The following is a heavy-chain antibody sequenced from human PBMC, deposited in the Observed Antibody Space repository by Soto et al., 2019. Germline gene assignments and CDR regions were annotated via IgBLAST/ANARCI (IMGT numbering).Heavy chain of an antibody. D-gene: IGHD2-8*02. CDR2: ISAYNGNT. CDR3: ARDKSGAVTSPGDY. Sequence: QVQLVQSGGEVKKPGASVKVSCKASGYTFTGYGVSWVRQAPGQGLEWMGWISAYNGNTEYAQKLQGRVTMTTDTSTSTAYMELTSLRSDDTAVYYCARDKSGAVTSPGDYWGQGTLVTVSS. J-gene: IGHJ4*02. V-gene: IGHV1-18*01. CDR1: GYTFTGYG.